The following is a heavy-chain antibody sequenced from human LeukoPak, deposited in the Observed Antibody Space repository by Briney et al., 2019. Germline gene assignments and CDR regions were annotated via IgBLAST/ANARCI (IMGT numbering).Heavy chain of an antibody. D-gene: IGHD3-16*01. CDR2: INHSGST. CDR1: GGSFTDYY. J-gene: IGHJ5*02. CDR3: ARSNSPLGGNWFDP. Sequence: PSETLSLTCAVCGGSFTDYYWNWIRQPPGKGLEWIGEINHSGSTNYNPSLRSRVTVSVDTSKNQFSLKLNSVTAADTAVYYCARSNSPLGGNWFDPWGQGTLVTVSS. V-gene: IGHV4-34*01.